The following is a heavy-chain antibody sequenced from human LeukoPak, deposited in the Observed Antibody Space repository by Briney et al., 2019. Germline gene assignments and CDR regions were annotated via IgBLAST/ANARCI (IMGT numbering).Heavy chain of an antibody. V-gene: IGHV4-34*01. CDR1: GESLNDYY. CDR3: ARRGPGYCSTTSCLYHYYGMDV. D-gene: IGHD2-2*01. J-gene: IGHJ6*02. Sequence: KPSETLSLTCGVHGESLNDYYWSWIRQSPGKGLEWIGEITHNGSTTFNPSLESRLTISVDTSKNQFSLKLTSVTAADTAVYYCARRGPGYCSTTSCLYHYYGMDVWGQGTLVTVSS. CDR2: ITHNGST.